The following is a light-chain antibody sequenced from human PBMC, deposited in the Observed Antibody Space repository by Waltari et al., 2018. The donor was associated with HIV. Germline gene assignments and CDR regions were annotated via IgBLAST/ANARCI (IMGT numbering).Light chain of an antibody. J-gene: IGLJ1*01. CDR3: TSQTDRGTFV. Sequence: QSALTQPASVSGSPGQSVTISCTGTSSDVGAYNYVTWYQQHPGKDPKLMIYQVRNRPSGISDRFSGSKSGNTASLIISGLQAEDEADYYCTSQTDRGTFVFGPGTKVTVL. CDR2: QVR. CDR1: SSDVGAYNY. V-gene: IGLV2-14*01.